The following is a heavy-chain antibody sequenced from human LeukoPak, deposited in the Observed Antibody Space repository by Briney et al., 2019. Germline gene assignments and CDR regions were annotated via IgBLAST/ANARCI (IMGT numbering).Heavy chain of an antibody. Sequence: KPSETLSLTCTVSGGSNSSYYWSWIRQPPGKGLEWIGYIYYNGDTHYNPSLNSRLSISVDTPNNQFSLNLRSVTAADTAVYYCVRGPYGASISNWFDPWGQGLLVTVSS. CDR2: IYYNGDT. CDR1: GGSNSSYY. D-gene: IGHD4/OR15-4a*01. V-gene: IGHV4-59*01. J-gene: IGHJ5*02. CDR3: VRGPYGASISNWFDP.